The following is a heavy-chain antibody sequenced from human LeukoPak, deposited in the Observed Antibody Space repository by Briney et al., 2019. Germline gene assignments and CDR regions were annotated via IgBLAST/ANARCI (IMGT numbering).Heavy chain of an antibody. CDR1: GFTFEDFA. D-gene: IGHD2-15*01. J-gene: IGHJ4*02. CDR3: ARASGGNRLDY. CDR2: ITWNSGRV. Sequence: GRSLRLSCAASGFTFEDFAIQWVRQAPGKGLEWVSGITWNSGRVTYADAVKGRFTISRDNAKKYLYLQISGLRAEDMALYYCARASGGNRLDYWGQGTLVTVSS. V-gene: IGHV3-9*03.